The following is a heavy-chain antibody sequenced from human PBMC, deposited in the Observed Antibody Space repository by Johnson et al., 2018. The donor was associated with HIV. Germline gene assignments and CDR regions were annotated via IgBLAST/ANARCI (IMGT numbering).Heavy chain of an antibody. CDR3: AKDRGSPGIPAAFDI. CDR2: ISSSGSLT. Sequence: QVQLLESGGDVVQPGRSLRLSCAASRFIFSTSGMHWVRQAPGKGLEWLSYISSSGSLTYYADSVKGRFTISRDNSKNTVYLQMNSLRDEDTALYYCAKDRGSPGIPAAFDIWGQGTRVTVSS. D-gene: IGHD1-26*01. V-gene: IGHV3-NL1*01. CDR1: RFIFSTSG. J-gene: IGHJ3*02.